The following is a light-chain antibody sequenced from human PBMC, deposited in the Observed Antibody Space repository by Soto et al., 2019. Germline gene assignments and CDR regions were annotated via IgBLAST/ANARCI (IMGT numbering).Light chain of an antibody. CDR1: TSNIGADYD. Sequence: QSVLKQPPSVSGAPGQRVTISCTGSTSNIGADYDVHWYQQLPGTAPKLLIFVNTNRPSGVPDRFSGSKSDTSASLAITGFHADDDADYYCHSYDSSLSVVVFGGGTKVTVL. CDR2: VNT. CDR3: HSYDSSLSVVV. V-gene: IGLV1-40*01. J-gene: IGLJ2*01.